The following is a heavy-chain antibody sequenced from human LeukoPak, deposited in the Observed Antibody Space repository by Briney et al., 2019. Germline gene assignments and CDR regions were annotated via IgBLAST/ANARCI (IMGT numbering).Heavy chain of an antibody. Sequence: GGSLRHSCESSGKIFSDHGMTWVRQAPGKGMEWVSTINGPGDNPQYAETVKGRFTISRDNSRNTVFLQMDSLRADDTAIYCAKVTVCYGCYFNYWGQGILVTVSS. CDR2: INGPGDNP. CDR1: GKIFSDHG. V-gene: IGHV3-23*01. CDR3: KVTVCYGCYFNY. D-gene: IGHD2-8*01. J-gene: IGHJ4*02.